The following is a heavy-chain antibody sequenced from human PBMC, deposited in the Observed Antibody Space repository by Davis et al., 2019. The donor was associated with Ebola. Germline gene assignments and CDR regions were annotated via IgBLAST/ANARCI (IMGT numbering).Heavy chain of an antibody. V-gene: IGHV4-34*01. CDR3: ARARGAAAGK. J-gene: IGHJ4*02. CDR1: GGSFSGYY. D-gene: IGHD6-13*01. CDR2: INHSGST. Sequence: PSETLSLTCAVYGGSFSGYYWSWIRQPPGKGLEWIGEINHSGSTNYNPSLKSRVTISVDTSKNQFSLKLSSVTAADTAVYYCARARGAAAGKWGQGTLVTVSS.